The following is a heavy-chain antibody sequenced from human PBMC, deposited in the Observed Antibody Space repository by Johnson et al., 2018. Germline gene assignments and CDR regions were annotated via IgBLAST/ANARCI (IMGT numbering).Heavy chain of an antibody. Sequence: QVQLVESGGGVVQPGRSLRLSCAASGLTFSRYGFHWVRQAPGKGLEWVAVIQYDGSNKNYADSVKGRFTISRDNSNNTLYLQMNSLRPEDTAVYYCASEIIRGVIRGDCWGQGTLVTVSS. CDR3: ASEIIRGVIRGDC. J-gene: IGHJ4*02. D-gene: IGHD3-10*01. V-gene: IGHV3-30*03. CDR2: IQYDGSNK. CDR1: GLTFSRYG.